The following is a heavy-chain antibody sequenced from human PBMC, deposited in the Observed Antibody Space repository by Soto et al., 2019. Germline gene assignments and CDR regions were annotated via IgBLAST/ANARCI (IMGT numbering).Heavy chain of an antibody. CDR1: GYTFTSYA. D-gene: IGHD3-22*01. CDR2: INAGNGNT. V-gene: IGHV1-3*01. CDR3: ARSKRRITMIVVVIRDDAFDI. Sequence: QVQLVQSGAEVKKPGASVKVSCKASGYTFTSYAMHWVRQAPGQRLEWMGWINAGNGNTKYSQKFQGRVTITRDTSASTAYMELSSLRSEDTAVYYCARSKRRITMIVVVIRDDAFDIWGQGTMVTVSS. J-gene: IGHJ3*02.